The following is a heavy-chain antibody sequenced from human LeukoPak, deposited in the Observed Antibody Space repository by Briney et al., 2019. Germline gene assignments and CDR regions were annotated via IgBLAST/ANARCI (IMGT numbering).Heavy chain of an antibody. V-gene: IGHV1-18*01. CDR1: GYTFTNYR. D-gene: IGHD2-15*01. CDR3: ARDSLASYYYYYMDV. CDR2: ISAYNGNT. Sequence: ASVKVSCKASGYTFTNYRISWVRQAPGQGLEWMGWISAYNGNTNYAQKLQDRVTMTTDTSTSTAYMELRSLRSDDAAVYYCARDSLASYYYYYMDVWGKGTTVTVSS. J-gene: IGHJ6*03.